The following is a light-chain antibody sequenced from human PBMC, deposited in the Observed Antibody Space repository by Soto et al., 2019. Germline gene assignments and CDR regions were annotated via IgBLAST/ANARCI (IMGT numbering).Light chain of an antibody. J-gene: IGKJ2*01. CDR3: QQYSTPPYT. V-gene: IGKV1-5*03. CDR2: EAS. Sequence: DLQMTQSPATLSASVGDRVTITCRASQSISMWLAWYQQKPGKAPRLLIHEASTLQIGVPSRVSGSGSGTEFTLTIISLQPGDFSSYLCQQYSTPPYTFGQGTKLDI. CDR1: QSISMW.